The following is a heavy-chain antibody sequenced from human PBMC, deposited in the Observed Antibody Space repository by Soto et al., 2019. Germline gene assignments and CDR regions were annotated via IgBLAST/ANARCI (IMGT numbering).Heavy chain of an antibody. D-gene: IGHD4-17*01. CDR3: AHRQRTVYFDY. CDR1: GFSLSTSGVG. V-gene: IGHV2-5*02. Sequence: QITLKESGPTLVKPTQTLTLTCTFSGFSLSTSGVGVGWIRQPPGKALEWLALIYWDDDKRYSPSLKSRLTITEDTSKTQVVLTLTNMDPVDTATYYCAHRQRTVYFDYWGQGTLCTVSS. J-gene: IGHJ4*02. CDR2: IYWDDDK.